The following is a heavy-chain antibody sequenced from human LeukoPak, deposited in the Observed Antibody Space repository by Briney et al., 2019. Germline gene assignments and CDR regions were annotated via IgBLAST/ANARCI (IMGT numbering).Heavy chain of an antibody. CDR3: ARVGLAMLSYYYYMDV. J-gene: IGHJ6*03. V-gene: IGHV3-9*01. CDR2: ISWNSGSI. CDR1: GFTFDDYA. Sequence: GGSLRLSCAASGFTFDDYAMHWVRQAPGKGLEWVSGISWNSGSIGYADSVKGRFTISRDNAKNSLYLQMNSLRAEDTAVYYCARVGLAMLSYYYYMDVWGKGTTVTVSS. D-gene: IGHD3-16*01.